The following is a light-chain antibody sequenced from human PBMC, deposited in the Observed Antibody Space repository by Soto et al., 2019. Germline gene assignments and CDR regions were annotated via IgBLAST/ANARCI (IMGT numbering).Light chain of an antibody. J-gene: IGLJ2*01. CDR2: GNS. V-gene: IGLV1-40*01. CDR1: SSNIGAGYD. Sequence: QAVVTQPPSVSGAPGQRVNISCTGSSSNIGAGYDVHWYQQLPGTAPKLLIYGNSNRPSGVPDRFSGSKSGTSASLAITGLQAEDEADYYCQSYDSSLEVFGGGTQLTVL. CDR3: QSYDSSLEV.